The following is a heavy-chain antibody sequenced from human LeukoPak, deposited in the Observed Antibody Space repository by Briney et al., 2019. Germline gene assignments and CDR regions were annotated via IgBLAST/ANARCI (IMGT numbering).Heavy chain of an antibody. CDR3: ASRSSKAMPL. CDR2: ISAYNGNT. D-gene: IGHD2-2*01. V-gene: IGHV1-18*01. J-gene: IGHJ4*02. Sequence: GASVKVSCKASGYTFTSYGISWVRQAPGQGLEWMGWISAYNGNTNYAQKLQGRVTMTTDTSTSTAYMELRSLRAEDTVVYYCASRSSKAMPLWGQGTLVTVSS. CDR1: GYTFTSYG.